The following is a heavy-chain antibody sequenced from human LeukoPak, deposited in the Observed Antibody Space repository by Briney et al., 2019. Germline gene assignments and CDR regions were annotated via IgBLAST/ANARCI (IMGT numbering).Heavy chain of an antibody. CDR2: INPNSGGT. J-gene: IGHJ4*02. Sequence: GASVKVSCKASGYTFTGYYAHWVRQAPGQGLEWMGWINPNSGGTNYAQKFQGRVTMTRDTSISTAYMELSRLRSDDTAVYYCARGDHYDVLTGFQTPSHLSDYWGQGTLVTVSS. CDR3: ARGDHYDVLTGFQTPSHLSDY. D-gene: IGHD3-9*01. V-gene: IGHV1-2*02. CDR1: GYTFTGYY.